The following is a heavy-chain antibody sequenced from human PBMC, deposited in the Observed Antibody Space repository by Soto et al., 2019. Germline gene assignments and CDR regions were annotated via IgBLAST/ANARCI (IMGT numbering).Heavy chain of an antibody. CDR2: IWYDGSNK. CDR1: GFTFSSYS. CDR3: ARGDIVVVVDI. V-gene: IGHV3-33*08. Sequence: GGSLRLSCAASGFTFSSYSMNWVRQAPGKGLEWVAVIWYDGSNKYYADSVKGRFTISRDNSKNTLYLQMYSLRAEDTAVYYCARGDIVVVVDIWGQGTMVTVSS. J-gene: IGHJ3*02. D-gene: IGHD2-15*01.